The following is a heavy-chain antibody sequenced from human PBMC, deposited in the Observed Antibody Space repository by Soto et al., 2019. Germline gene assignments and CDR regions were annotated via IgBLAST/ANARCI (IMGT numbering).Heavy chain of an antibody. V-gene: IGHV3-23*01. CDR1: GFTFSTSA. CDR3: TKGGGGDHGS. D-gene: IGHD2-21*02. CDR2: ISPTSDHK. J-gene: IGHJ5*02. Sequence: EIQLLESEGGLVQPGGSLRLSCEASGFTFSTSAMSWVRQAPGRGLEWVSAISPTSDHKFYANSVTGRFTISRDNFKKTVYLKNNSLRVGDTAVYFGTKGGGGDHGSWGQGTLVAVSS.